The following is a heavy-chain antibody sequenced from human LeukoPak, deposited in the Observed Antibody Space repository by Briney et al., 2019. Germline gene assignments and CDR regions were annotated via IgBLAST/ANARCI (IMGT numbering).Heavy chain of an antibody. D-gene: IGHD2-8*01. J-gene: IGHJ5*02. CDR3: ARACCTNGVCYSDP. CDR2: IYPGDSDT. Sequence: GEPLKISCKGSGYSFTSYWIGWVRQLPGKGLEWMGIIYPGDSDTRYSPSFQGQVTISADKSISTAYLQWSGLKASDTAMYYCARACCTNGVCYSDPWGQGTLVTVSS. CDR1: GYSFTSYW. V-gene: IGHV5-51*01.